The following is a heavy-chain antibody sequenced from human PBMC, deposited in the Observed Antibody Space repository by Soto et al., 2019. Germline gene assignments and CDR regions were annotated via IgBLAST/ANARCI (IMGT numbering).Heavy chain of an antibody. Sequence: SETLSLTCTVSGGSISSGDYYWSWIRQPPGKGLEWIGYIYYSGSTYYNPSLKSRVTISVDTSKNQFSLKLSSVTAADTVVYYCASSWYGVKPLPFDYWGQGTLVTVPS. CDR1: GGSISSGDYY. D-gene: IGHD2-8*01. CDR3: ASSWYGVKPLPFDY. V-gene: IGHV4-30-4*01. J-gene: IGHJ4*02. CDR2: IYYSGST.